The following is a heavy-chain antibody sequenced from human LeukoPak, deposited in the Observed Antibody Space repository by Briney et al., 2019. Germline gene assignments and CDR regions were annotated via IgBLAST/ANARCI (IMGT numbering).Heavy chain of an antibody. CDR2: MYTSGST. J-gene: IGHJ4*02. D-gene: IGHD2-21*01. CDR1: GCSFSSGSYY. Sequence: SETLSLTCTVSGCSFSSGSYYWSWIRQPAGKGLEWIGRMYTSGSTNYNPSLKSRVTISVDTSKNQFSLKLNSVTSADTAVYYCARGAVGRTYCGGDCYSPIDYWGQGSLVTVSS. CDR3: ARGAVGRTYCGGDCYSPIDY. V-gene: IGHV4-61*02.